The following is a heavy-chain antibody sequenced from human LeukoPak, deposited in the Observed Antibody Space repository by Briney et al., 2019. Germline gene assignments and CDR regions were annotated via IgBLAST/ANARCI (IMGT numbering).Heavy chain of an antibody. D-gene: IGHD3-22*01. J-gene: IGHJ3*02. V-gene: IGHV3-21*01. Sequence: GSLTLSCAASGSTFSSYSMNCVRQAPGKGLEWVSSISSSSSYIYYADSVKGRFTISRDNAKNSLYLQMNSLRAEDTAVYYCARDSSGYSDAFDIWGQGTMVTVSS. CDR1: GSTFSSYS. CDR2: ISSSSSYI. CDR3: ARDSSGYSDAFDI.